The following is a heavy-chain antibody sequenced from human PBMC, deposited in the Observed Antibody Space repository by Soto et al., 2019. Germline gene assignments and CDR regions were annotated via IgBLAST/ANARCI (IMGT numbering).Heavy chain of an antibody. V-gene: IGHV1-8*01. CDR3: ARTYYDFWSGYYQGGGSCCYYYMDV. CDR2: MNPNSGNT. J-gene: IGHJ6*03. D-gene: IGHD3-3*01. Sequence: ASVKVSCKASGYTFTSYDINWVRQATGQGLERMGWMNPNSGNTGYAQKFQGRVTMTRNTSISTAYMELSSLRSEDTAVYYCARTYYDFWSGYYQGGGSCCYYYMDVWGKGTTVTVSS. CDR1: GYTFTSYD.